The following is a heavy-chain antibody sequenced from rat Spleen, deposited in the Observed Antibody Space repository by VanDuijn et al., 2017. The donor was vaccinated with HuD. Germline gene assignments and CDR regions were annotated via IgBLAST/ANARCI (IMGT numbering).Heavy chain of an antibody. D-gene: IGHD1-1*01. J-gene: IGHJ2*01. Sequence: EVQLQESGPGLVKPSQSLSLTCSVTGYSITSNFWGWIRKFPGNKMEWMGYINYSGSTSYNPSLKSRISITRDTSKNQLFLQLNSVTTEDTATYYCATYRGSLQWPFDYWGQGVMVTVSS. V-gene: IGHV3-1*01. CDR1: GYSITSNF. CDR3: ATYRGSLQWPFDY. CDR2: INYSGST.